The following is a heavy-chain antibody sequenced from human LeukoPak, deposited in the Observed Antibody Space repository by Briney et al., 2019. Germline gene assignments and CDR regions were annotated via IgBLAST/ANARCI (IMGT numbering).Heavy chain of an antibody. CDR2: ILYSGGT. CDR1: VGSPSSYY. J-gene: IGHJ3*01. D-gene: IGHD6-19*01. V-gene: IGHV4-59*01. Sequence: PSETLSLTCTVSVGSPSSYYWSWVRPPPGRGRVWGGYILYSGGTNYNTSLKRRVTISVDTSDENHFSLKLNSVTAAGTAVYYCARGLAGYSGGDDAFDAWGQGTMVIVSS. CDR3: ARGLAGYSGGDDAFDA.